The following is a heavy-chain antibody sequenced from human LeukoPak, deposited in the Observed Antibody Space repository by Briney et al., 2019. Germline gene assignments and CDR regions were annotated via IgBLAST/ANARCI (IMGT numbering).Heavy chain of an antibody. V-gene: IGHV3-7*01. CDR1: GFTFVNHL. Sequence: HPGGSLRLSCVASGFTFVNHLMTWVRQAPGKGLEWVANIKQDGSEKNYVDSVKGRFTISRDNAKNSLYLQVNSLRAEDTAVYYCASWRGWELLPSYWYFDLWGRGTLVTVSS. D-gene: IGHD1-26*01. CDR2: IKQDGSEK. J-gene: IGHJ2*01. CDR3: ASWRGWELLPSYWYFDL.